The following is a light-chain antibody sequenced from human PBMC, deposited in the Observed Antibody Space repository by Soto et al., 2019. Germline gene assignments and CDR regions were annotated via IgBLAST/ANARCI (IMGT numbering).Light chain of an antibody. CDR2: DVS. CDR3: SSYTSNSTLVV. Sequence: QSALTQPASVSGSPGQSITISCTGTSSDVGGYNYVSWYQQHPGKAPKLMIYDVSNRPSGVSNRFSGSKSGSTASLTISGLQAEDEADYYCSSYTSNSTLVVFGGGTKLTVL. CDR1: SSDVGGYNY. J-gene: IGLJ2*01. V-gene: IGLV2-14*01.